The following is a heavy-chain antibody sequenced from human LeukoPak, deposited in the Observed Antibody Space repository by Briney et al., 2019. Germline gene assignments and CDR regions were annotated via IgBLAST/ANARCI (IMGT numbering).Heavy chain of an antibody. Sequence: SETLSLTCTVSGGYISGFYWSWIRQPPEKGLEWIGYVHYSGSTNYNPSLKSRVIISVDSSKNQFSLKLSSVTAADTAVYYCATYYSDSSAYVHYLDSWGRGTLVTVSS. CDR3: ATYYSDSSAYVHYLDS. V-gene: IGHV4-59*03. CDR1: GGYISGFY. CDR2: VHYSGST. J-gene: IGHJ4*02. D-gene: IGHD3-22*01.